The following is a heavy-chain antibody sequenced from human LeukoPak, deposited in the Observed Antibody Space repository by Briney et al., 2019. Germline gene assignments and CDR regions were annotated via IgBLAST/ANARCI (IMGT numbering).Heavy chain of an antibody. CDR2: IRYDGSNK. D-gene: IGHD1-20*01. Sequence: GGSLRLSCAASGFTFSSYSMNWVRQAPGKGLEWVAFIRYDGSNKYYADSVKGRFTISRDNSKNTLYLQMNSLRAEDTAVYYCAKDARYNWNCVDAFDIWGQGTMVTVSS. CDR1: GFTFSSYS. J-gene: IGHJ3*02. CDR3: AKDARYNWNCVDAFDI. V-gene: IGHV3-30*02.